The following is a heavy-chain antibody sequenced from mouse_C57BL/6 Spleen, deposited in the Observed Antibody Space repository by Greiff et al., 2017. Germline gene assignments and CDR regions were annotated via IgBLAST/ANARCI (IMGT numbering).Heavy chain of an antibody. CDR1: GFTFSDYG. CDR2: ISSGSSTI. V-gene: IGHV5-17*01. J-gene: IGHJ2*01. Sequence: EVKLEESGGGLVKPGGSLKLSCAASGFTFSDYGMHWVRQAPEKGLEWVAYISSGSSTIYYADTVKGRFTFAGDNAKTTLFLQLTSLRSEDTAMYYCARGSTTVVVPCDYWGEGTTLTVSS. CDR3: ARGSTTVVVPCDY. D-gene: IGHD1-1*01.